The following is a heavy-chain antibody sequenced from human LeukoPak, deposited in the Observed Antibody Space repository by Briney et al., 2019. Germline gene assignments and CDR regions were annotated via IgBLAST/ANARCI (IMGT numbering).Heavy chain of an antibody. Sequence: ASVKVSCKASGYTFTGYYMHWVRQAPGQGLEWMGRINPNGGGTNYAQKFQGRVTMTRDTSISTAYMELSRLRSDDTAVYYCARGKQWLGHDYWGQGTLVTVSS. CDR1: GYTFTGYY. J-gene: IGHJ4*02. CDR2: INPNGGGT. D-gene: IGHD6-19*01. CDR3: ARGKQWLGHDY. V-gene: IGHV1-2*06.